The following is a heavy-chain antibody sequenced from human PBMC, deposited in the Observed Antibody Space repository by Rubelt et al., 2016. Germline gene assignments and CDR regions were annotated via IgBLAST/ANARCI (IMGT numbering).Heavy chain of an antibody. V-gene: IGHV4-39*07. CDR3: ARPRDY. CDR1: GGSISSSSYY. CDR2: IYYSGST. Sequence: QLQLQESGPGLVKPSETLSLTCTVSGGSISSSSYYWGWIRQPPGKGLECIGSIYYSGSTYYNPSLKSRVTIAGEKSKNQFARKLSSVTAAGTAVYYCARPRDYWGQGTLVTVSS. J-gene: IGHJ4*02.